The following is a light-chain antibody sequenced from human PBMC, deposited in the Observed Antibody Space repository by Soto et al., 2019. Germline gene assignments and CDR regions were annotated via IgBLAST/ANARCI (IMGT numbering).Light chain of an antibody. CDR1: QSIGTW. V-gene: IGKV1-5*03. J-gene: IGKJ2*01. CDR3: QQYNGYSYT. Sequence: IQMTQSPSTLSASVGDRVTITCRASQSIGTWLAWYQQKPGKAPDLLIYKASSLQTAVPSRFSGSGSGTDFTLTVSRLQPDDFATYYCQQYNGYSYTFGQGTRLEIK. CDR2: KAS.